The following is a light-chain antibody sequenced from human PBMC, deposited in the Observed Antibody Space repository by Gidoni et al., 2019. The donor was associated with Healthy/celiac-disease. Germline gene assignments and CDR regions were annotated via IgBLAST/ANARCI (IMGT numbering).Light chain of an antibody. V-gene: IGKV3-20*01. CDR3: QQYGSSPFT. J-gene: IGKJ2*01. CDR1: QSVSRSY. Sequence: PGTLALSLGDRATLSCMASQSVSRSYFAWYQNTPGQAPRLLIYGASSRATGSADRFSVSLSRTVFTLTISRLEPEDFAVYYCQQYGSSPFTFGPGTKVEIK. CDR2: GAS.